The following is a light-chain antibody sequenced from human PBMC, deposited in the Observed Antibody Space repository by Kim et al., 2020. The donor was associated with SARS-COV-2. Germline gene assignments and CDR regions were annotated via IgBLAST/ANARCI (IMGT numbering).Light chain of an antibody. CDR2: KTS. CDR3: QQYNNLPIT. V-gene: IGKV1-5*03. J-gene: IGKJ5*01. Sequence: DIQMTQSPSTLSASVGDRVTITCRASQSFSSWLAWYQQKPGKVPKLLIYKTSILESGVPSRFSGSGSGTEFTLTISSLQPDDFATYYSQQYNNLPITFGQRTRLESK. CDR1: QSFSSW.